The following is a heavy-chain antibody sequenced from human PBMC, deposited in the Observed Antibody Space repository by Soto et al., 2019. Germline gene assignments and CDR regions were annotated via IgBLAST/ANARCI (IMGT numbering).Heavy chain of an antibody. Sequence: SETLSLTCTVSGGSISSGGYYWSWIRQHPGKGLEWIGYIYYSGSTYYNPSLKSRVTISVDTSKNQFSLKLSSVTAADTAVYYCARGQYYDFWSGYSLTFDYWGQGTLVTVSS. CDR2: IYYSGST. D-gene: IGHD3-3*01. V-gene: IGHV4-31*03. CDR3: ARGQYYDFWSGYSLTFDY. J-gene: IGHJ4*02. CDR1: GGSISSGGYY.